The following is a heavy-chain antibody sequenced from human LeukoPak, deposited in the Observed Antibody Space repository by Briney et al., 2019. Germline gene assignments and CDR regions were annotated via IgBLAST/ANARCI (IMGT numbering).Heavy chain of an antibody. Sequence: ASVKVSCKASGYTFTGYYMHWVRQAPGQGLEWMGWINPNSGGTNYAQKFQGRVTMTRDTSISTAYMELSRLRSDDTAVYYCARDQIYYYDSSGFYNWFDPWGQGTLVTVFS. J-gene: IGHJ5*02. CDR3: ARDQIYYYDSSGFYNWFDP. D-gene: IGHD3-22*01. CDR1: GYTFTGYY. V-gene: IGHV1-2*02. CDR2: INPNSGGT.